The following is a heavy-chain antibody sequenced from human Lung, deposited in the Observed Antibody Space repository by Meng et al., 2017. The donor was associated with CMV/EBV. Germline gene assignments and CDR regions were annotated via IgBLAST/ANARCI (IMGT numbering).Heavy chain of an antibody. Sequence: VTGYYMHWVRQAPGQGLEWMGRINPTSGGTNYAQKFQGRVTMTRDTSISTAYMELSRLRSDDTAVYYCARDLGYSSGWSGGGNWFDPWGQGTLVTVSS. CDR2: INPTSGGT. D-gene: IGHD6-19*01. V-gene: IGHV1-2*06. CDR3: ARDLGYSSGWSGGGNWFDP. CDR1: VTGYY. J-gene: IGHJ5*02.